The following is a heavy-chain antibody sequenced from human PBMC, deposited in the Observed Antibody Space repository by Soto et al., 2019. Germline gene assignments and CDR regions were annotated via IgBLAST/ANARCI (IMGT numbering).Heavy chain of an antibody. D-gene: IGHD3-22*01. J-gene: IGHJ5*02. CDR1: GYSISSGYY. CDR2: IYHGWST. V-gene: IGHV4-38-2*01. Sequence: SETLSLTGAVSGYSISSGYYWGCLRQPPGKGLEWIGSIYHGWSTYYNPSLNSRVTLSIDMTNNHVSLILNSVTAADTAVYYCARVGPWVPYYYDSSPYTFENWFDPWGQGTLVTVSS. CDR3: ARVGPWVPYYYDSSPYTFENWFDP.